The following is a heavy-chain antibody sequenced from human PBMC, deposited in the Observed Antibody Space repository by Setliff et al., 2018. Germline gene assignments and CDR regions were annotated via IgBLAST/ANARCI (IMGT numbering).Heavy chain of an antibody. Sequence: ASVKVSCKASGYTFTSYDINWVRRATGQGLEWMGWMNPNSGNTGYAQKFQGRVTMTRNTSISTAYMELSSLRSEDTAVYYWARRFGSVGLQLPDFWGQGTLVTVSS. CDR3: ARRFGSVGLQLPDF. J-gene: IGHJ4*02. CDR1: GYTFTSYD. V-gene: IGHV1-8*02. CDR2: MNPNSGNT. D-gene: IGHD5-18*01.